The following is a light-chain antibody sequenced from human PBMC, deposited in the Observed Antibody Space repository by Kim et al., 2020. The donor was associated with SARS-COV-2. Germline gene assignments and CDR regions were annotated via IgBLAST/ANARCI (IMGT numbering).Light chain of an antibody. V-gene: IGLV1-40*01. Sequence: TVTTSSTGSSSNIGAGYDVYEYQQVPATAPKLLIYGNNIRPSGVPDRFSGSKSGTSASLAITGLQAEDEADYYCQSYDSSLSGWVFGGGTQLTVL. CDR1: SSNIGAGYD. CDR2: GNN. J-gene: IGLJ3*02. CDR3: QSYDSSLSGWV.